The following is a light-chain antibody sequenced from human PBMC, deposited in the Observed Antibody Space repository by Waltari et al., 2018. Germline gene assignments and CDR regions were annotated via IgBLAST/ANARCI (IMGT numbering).Light chain of an antibody. V-gene: IGLV3-21*02. Sequence: SIMLSQPPSTSVAPGQTARITCGGNNIESESVHRYQQKPGQAPLVVLYDDSARPSGIPRRFSGSNSGNKATLTISRVEAGDEADYYCQLWDTSNDRVVFGGGT. CDR3: QLWDTSNDRVV. CDR2: DDS. CDR1: NIESES. J-gene: IGLJ3*02.